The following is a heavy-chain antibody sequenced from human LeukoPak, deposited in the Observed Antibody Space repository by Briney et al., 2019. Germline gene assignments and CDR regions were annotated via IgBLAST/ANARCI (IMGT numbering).Heavy chain of an antibody. CDR2: ISSSGSTI. D-gene: IGHD6-19*01. J-gene: IGHJ4*02. CDR3: ARVAVAGRPLSY. Sequence: PGGSLRLSCAASGFTFSSYEMNWVRQAPGKGLEWVSYISSSGSTIYYADSVKGRFTISRDNAKNSLYLQMNSLRAEDTAVYYCARVAVAGRPLSYWGQGTLVTVSS. CDR1: GFTFSSYE. V-gene: IGHV3-48*03.